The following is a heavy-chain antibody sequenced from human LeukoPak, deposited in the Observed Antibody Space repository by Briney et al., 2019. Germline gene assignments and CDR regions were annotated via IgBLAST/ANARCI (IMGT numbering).Heavy chain of an antibody. CDR1: GGSISSYY. CDR3: ARADGYNYFDY. D-gene: IGHD5-24*01. Sequence: SETLSLTCSVSGGSISSYYWSWIRLPPGKGLEWIGYIYHSGSTYYNPSLKSRVTISVDRSKNQFSLKLSSVTAADTAVYYCARADGYNYFDYWGQGTLVTVSS. CDR2: IYHSGST. V-gene: IGHV4-59*12. J-gene: IGHJ4*02.